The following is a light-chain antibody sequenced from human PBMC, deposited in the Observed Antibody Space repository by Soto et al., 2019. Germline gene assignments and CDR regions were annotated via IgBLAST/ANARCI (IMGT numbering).Light chain of an antibody. CDR2: GAS. Sequence: EILMTQSPATLSVSPGERATLSCRASQTVTGALAWYQQKPGQAPRLLIYGASTRASGIPDRFSGSGSGTEFTLTISSLQSEDFAVYYCQQYNDWPPYTFGQGTKVDIK. V-gene: IGKV3-15*01. CDR3: QQYNDWPPYT. CDR1: QTVTGA. J-gene: IGKJ2*01.